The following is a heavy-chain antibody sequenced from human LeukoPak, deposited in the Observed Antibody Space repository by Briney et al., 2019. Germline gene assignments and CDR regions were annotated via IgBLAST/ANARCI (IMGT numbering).Heavy chain of an antibody. CDR2: IYHSGNT. D-gene: IGHD5-18*01. CDR1: GYSISSGYY. CDR3: ARGFMIQLWYFDY. J-gene: IGHJ4*02. Sequence: SETLSLTCTVSGYSISSGYYWGWIRQPPGKGLEWIGSIYHSGNTYYNPSLKSRVTISVDTSKNQFSLKLSSVTAADTAVYYCARGFMIQLWYFDYWGQGTLVTVSS. V-gene: IGHV4-38-2*02.